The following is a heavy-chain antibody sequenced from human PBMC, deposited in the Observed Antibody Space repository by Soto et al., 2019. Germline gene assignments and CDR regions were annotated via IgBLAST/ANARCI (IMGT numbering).Heavy chain of an antibody. CDR3: ARLLGATDRVNDY. J-gene: IGHJ4*02. Sequence: QVQLVESGGGVVQPGRSLRLSCAASGFTFSSYAMHWVRQAPGKGLEWVAVISYDGSNKYYADSVKGRFTISRDNSKNTLYLQMNSLRAEETAVYYCARLLGATDRVNDYGGQGTLVTVSS. D-gene: IGHD1-26*01. CDR1: GFTFSSYA. V-gene: IGHV3-30-3*01. CDR2: ISYDGSNK.